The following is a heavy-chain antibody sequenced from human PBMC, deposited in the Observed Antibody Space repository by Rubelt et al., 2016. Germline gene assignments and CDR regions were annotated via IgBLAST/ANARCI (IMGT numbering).Heavy chain of an antibody. CDR3: AKVPIRTVTSTFDY. D-gene: IGHD4-17*01. Sequence: EVQLLESGGGLVQPRGSLRLSCAASGFTFSSYAMSWVRQAPGKGLEWVSAISGSGGSTYYADSVKGRLTISRDNSKNTLYLQMNSLRAEDTAVYYCAKVPIRTVTSTFDYWGQGTLVTVSS. CDR2: ISGSGGST. J-gene: IGHJ4*02. V-gene: IGHV3-23*01. CDR1: GFTFSSYA.